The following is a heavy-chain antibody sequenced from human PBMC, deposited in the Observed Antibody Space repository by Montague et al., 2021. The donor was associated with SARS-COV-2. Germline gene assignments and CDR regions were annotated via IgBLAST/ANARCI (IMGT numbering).Heavy chain of an antibody. CDR2: IDWDDDK. V-gene: IGHV2-70*01. CDR3: AWIPASGTAMDLYYYYYGMDV. CDR1: GFSLSTSGMC. J-gene: IGHJ6*02. D-gene: IGHD5-18*01. Sequence: PALVKPTQTLTLTCTFSGFSLSTSGMCVSWIRQPPGKALEWLALIDWDDDKYYSTSLKTRLTISKDTSKNQVVLTMTNMDPVDTATYYCAWIPASGTAMDLYYYYYGMDVWGQGTTVTVSS.